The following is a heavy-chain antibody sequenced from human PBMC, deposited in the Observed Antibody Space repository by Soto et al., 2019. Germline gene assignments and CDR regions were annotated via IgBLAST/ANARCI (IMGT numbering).Heavy chain of an antibody. V-gene: IGHV3-48*01. CDR1: GFTFSSYS. CDR2: ISSSSSTI. CDR3: ARDNGEIAARRSYYYNYYMDV. Sequence: EVQLVESGGGLVQPGGSLRLSCAASGFTFSSYSMNWVRQAPGKGLEWVSYISSSSSTIYYADSVKGRFTISRDNANNALYLQLNSLRAEDTAVYYCARDNGEIAARRSYYYNYYMDVWGKGTTVTVSS. D-gene: IGHD6-6*01. J-gene: IGHJ6*03.